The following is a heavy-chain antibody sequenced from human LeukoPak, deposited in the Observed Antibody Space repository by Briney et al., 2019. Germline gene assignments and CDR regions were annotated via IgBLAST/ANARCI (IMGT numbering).Heavy chain of an antibody. CDR2: ISYVGSNK. J-gene: IGHJ4*02. V-gene: IGHV3-30-3*01. CDR1: GFTFSSYA. Sequence: GRSLRLSCAASGFTFSSYAMHWVRQAPGKGLEWVAVISYVGSNKYYADSVKGRFTISRDNSKNTLYLQMNSLRAEDTAVYYCAGGYYYDYWGQGTLVTVSS. D-gene: IGHD3-16*01. CDR3: AGGYYYDY.